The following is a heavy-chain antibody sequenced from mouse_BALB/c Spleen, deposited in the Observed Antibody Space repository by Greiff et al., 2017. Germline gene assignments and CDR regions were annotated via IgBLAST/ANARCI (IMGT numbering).Heavy chain of an antibody. CDR1: GFNIKDYY. Sequence: VQLKQSGAELVRSGASVKLSCTASGFNIKDYYMHWVKQRPEQGLEWIGWIDPENGDTEYAPKFQGKATMTADTSSNTAYLQLSSLTSEDTAVYYCARWDYDQGQPYWGQGTLVTVSA. J-gene: IGHJ3*01. CDR3: ARWDYDQGQPY. D-gene: IGHD2-4*01. CDR2: IDPENGDT. V-gene: IGHV14-4*02.